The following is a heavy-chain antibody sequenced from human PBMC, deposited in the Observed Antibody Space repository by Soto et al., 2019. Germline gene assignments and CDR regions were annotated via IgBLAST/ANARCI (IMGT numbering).Heavy chain of an antibody. Sequence: QVQLVQSGVEVKKPGASVKVSCKASGYTFISHGISWVRQAPGQGLEWMGWISGKNGNTNYAQKLQGRVTLTTDTSTSTAYMELRSPRADDTAVYYCARVSSSIVVVPDYGMDVWGQGTTVTVS. CDR2: ISGKNGNT. J-gene: IGHJ6*02. V-gene: IGHV1-18*04. CDR1: GYTFISHG. D-gene: IGHD2-15*01. CDR3: ARVSSSIVVVPDYGMDV.